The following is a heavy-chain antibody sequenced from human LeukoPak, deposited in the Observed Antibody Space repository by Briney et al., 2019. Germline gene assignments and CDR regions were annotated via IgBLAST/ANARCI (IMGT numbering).Heavy chain of an antibody. CDR1: GFTFSSYS. D-gene: IGHD3-10*01. V-gene: IGHV3-21*04. Sequence: GGSLRLSCAASGFTFSSYSMNWVRQAPGKGLEWVSSISSSSSDIYYADSVKGRFTISRDNAKNSLYLQMNSLRAEDTALYYCAKDRTFGGELIYWGQGTLVTVSS. J-gene: IGHJ4*02. CDR3: AKDRTFGGELIY. CDR2: ISSSSSDI.